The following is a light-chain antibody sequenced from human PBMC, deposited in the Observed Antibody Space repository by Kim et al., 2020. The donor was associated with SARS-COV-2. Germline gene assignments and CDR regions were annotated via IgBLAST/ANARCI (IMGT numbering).Light chain of an antibody. CDR1: SLRSYY. Sequence: SSELTQDPAVSVALGQTVRITCQGDSLRSYYASWYQQTPGQAPVLVIYGKNNRPSGIPDRFSGSSSGNTASLTITGAQAEDEADYYCNSRDSSGNHQNVVFGGGTQLTVL. CDR2: GKN. CDR3: NSRDSSGNHQNVV. J-gene: IGLJ2*01. V-gene: IGLV3-19*01.